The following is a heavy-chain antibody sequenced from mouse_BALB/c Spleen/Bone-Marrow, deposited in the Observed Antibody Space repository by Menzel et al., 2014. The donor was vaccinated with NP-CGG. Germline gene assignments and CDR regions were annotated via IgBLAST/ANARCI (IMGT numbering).Heavy chain of an antibody. CDR3: ARNAYYAMDY. V-gene: IGHV4-1*02. J-gene: IGHJ4*01. CDR1: GFDLSRYW. Sequence: EVQLVESGGGLVQPGGSLKLSCAASGFDLSRYWMSWVRQAPGKGLEWIGEINPDSSTINYTPSLKDKFIISRDNAKNTLYLHMSKVRSEDTALYYCARNAYYAMDYWGQGTSVTVSS. CDR2: INPDSSTI.